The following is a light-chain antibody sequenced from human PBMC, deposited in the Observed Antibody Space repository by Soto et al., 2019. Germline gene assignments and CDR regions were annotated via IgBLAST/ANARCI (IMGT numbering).Light chain of an antibody. CDR1: QSVRRY. J-gene: IGKJ4*01. CDR2: AAS. V-gene: IGKV3-11*01. Sequence: EIVLTQSPATLSLSPGERATLSCRASQSVRRYLAWYQQKPGQAPRLLIYAASNRAPGIPARFSGSGSGTDFTLTISSLEPEDFAVYYCQQRSDWPSTFGGGTKLQIK. CDR3: QQRSDWPST.